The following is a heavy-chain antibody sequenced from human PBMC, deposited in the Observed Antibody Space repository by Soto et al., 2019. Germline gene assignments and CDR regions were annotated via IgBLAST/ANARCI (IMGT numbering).Heavy chain of an antibody. CDR1: GFTFSSYS. CDR2: ISSSSSYI. J-gene: IGHJ4*02. CDR3: ARGWFGYGPGTEKINYFDY. D-gene: IGHD2-2*03. Sequence: EVQLVESGGGLVKPGGSLRLSCAASGFTFSSYSMNWVRQAPGKGLEWVSSISSSSSYIYYADSVKGRFTISRDNAKNSLYLQMNSLRAEDTAVYYCARGWFGYGPGTEKINYFDYWGQGTLVTVSS. V-gene: IGHV3-21*01.